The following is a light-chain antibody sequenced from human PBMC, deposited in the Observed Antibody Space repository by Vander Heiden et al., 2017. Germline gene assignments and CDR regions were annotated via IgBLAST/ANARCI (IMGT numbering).Light chain of an antibody. V-gene: IGKV3-15*01. CDR2: SAS. CDR1: LGISRY. J-gene: IGKJ2*01. Sequence: EIVLPQSPATLSVSPGGRAPLPCRASLGISRYLAWYQQKVGQAPRLLIYSASTRATGIPARFSGTASGTEFTLTVSSLQSEDSAVYYCQQYKDWPYTFGQGTKLEIE. CDR3: QQYKDWPYT.